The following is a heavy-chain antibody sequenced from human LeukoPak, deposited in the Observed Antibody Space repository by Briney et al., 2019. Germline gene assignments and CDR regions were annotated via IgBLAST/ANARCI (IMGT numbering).Heavy chain of an antibody. D-gene: IGHD3-3*01. V-gene: IGHV4-34*01. J-gene: IGHJ4*02. Sequence: SETLSLTCAVYGGSFTGFYWRWIRQPPGKGLEWIGEINHSGSTKYNPSLKGRVTISADTSTNQFFLRLTSVTAADTGVYYCAREFSWSGFFAYWGQGTLVTVSS. CDR2: INHSGST. CDR1: GGSFTGFY. CDR3: AREFSWSGFFAY.